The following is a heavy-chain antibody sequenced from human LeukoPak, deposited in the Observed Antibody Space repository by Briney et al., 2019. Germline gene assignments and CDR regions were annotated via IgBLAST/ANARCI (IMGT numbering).Heavy chain of an antibody. J-gene: IGHJ5*01. CDR2: ISSGSGTI. D-gene: IGHD2-21*01. CDR3: VGQIAS. V-gene: IGHV3-48*01. Sequence: GGSLRLSCAASGFTFSGYSMNWLRQAPGKGLEWISYISSGSGTIYYADSVKGRFTISRDNGKSSLYLQMNSLRVEDTALYYCVGQIASWGQGTLVTGSS. CDR1: GFTFSGYS.